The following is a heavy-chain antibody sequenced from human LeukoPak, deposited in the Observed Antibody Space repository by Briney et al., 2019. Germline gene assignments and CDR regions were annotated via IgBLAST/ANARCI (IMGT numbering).Heavy chain of an antibody. J-gene: IGHJ6*03. CDR1: GGSFSSYY. V-gene: IGHV4-34*01. CDR3: AKGDYRITDYYYYMDV. CDR2: IYHIGST. D-gene: IGHD4-11*01. Sequence: SETLSLTCAVYGGSFSSYYWNRIRQPPGKGLEWIGEIYHIGSTDYNPSLKSRVTISVDTSKNQFSLKVSSVTAADTAVYYCAKGDYRITDYYYYMDVWGKGTTVTISS.